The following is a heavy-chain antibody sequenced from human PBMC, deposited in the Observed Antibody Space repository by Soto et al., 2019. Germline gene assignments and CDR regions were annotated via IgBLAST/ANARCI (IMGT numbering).Heavy chain of an antibody. V-gene: IGHV4-59*01. CDR3: ARVSDDYGDYRYDY. D-gene: IGHD4-17*01. J-gene: IGHJ4*02. CDR2: IYYSGST. Sequence: SETLSLTCPFSGGSIISYYWIWIRQPPGKGLEWIGYIYYSGSTNYNPSLKSRVTISVDTSKNQFSLKLSSVTAADTAVYYCARVSDDYGDYRYDYWGQGTLVTVSS. CDR1: GGSIISYY.